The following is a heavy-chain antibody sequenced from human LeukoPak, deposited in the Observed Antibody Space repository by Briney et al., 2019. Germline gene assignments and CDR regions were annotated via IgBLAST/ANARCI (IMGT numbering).Heavy chain of an antibody. CDR2: IYTSGST. CDR1: GGSFSGYY. J-gene: IGHJ5*02. Sequence: SETLSLTCAVYGGSFSGYYWSWIRQPAGKGLEWIGRIYTSGSTNYNPSLKSRVTMSVDTSKNQFSLKLSSVTAADTAVYYCARIMEDWFDPWGQGTLVTVSS. V-gene: IGHV4-59*10. CDR3: ARIMEDWFDP. D-gene: IGHD2-8*01.